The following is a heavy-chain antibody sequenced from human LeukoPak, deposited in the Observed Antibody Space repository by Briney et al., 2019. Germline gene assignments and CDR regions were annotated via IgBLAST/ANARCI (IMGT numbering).Heavy chain of an antibody. D-gene: IGHD2-2*01. CDR2: IRQDGSEK. Sequence: GGSLRLSCAASGFTFSSYWMSWVRQAPGKGLEWVANIRQDGSEKYYVDSVKGRFTISRDNAKNSLYLQMNSLRAEDTAVYYCARRGRSCSSTSCYGFGPWGQGTLVTVSS. V-gene: IGHV3-7*01. CDR3: ARRGRSCSSTSCYGFGP. J-gene: IGHJ5*02. CDR1: GFTFSSYW.